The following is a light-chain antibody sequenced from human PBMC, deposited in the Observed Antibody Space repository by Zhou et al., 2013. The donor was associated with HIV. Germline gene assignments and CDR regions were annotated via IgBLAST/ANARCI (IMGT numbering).Light chain of an antibody. Sequence: EIVMTQSPGTLSVSPGERATLSCRASQSVSSNLAWYQHKPGQAPRLLIYGASNRPSGIPARFSGSGSGTDFTLTISSLQPEDFATYYCQQANSFPRTFGQGTNLEIK. V-gene: IGKV3D-15*01. J-gene: IGKJ2*01. CDR3: QQANSFPRT. CDR2: GAS. CDR1: QSVSSN.